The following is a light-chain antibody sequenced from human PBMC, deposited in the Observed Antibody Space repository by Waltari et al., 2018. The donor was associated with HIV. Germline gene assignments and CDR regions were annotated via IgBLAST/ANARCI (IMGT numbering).Light chain of an antibody. CDR1: SSDVGGYDY. CDR2: EVG. J-gene: IGLJ1*01. CDR3: ASYTSSNTLYV. Sequence: QSALTQPASVSGSPGQSITFSCTGTSSDVGGYDYVSWYQQHPGKAPKLMIYEVGHRPSGVSYRFSGSQSGNTASLTISWLQAEDEADYYCASYTSSNTLYVFGTGTKVTVL. V-gene: IGLV2-14*01.